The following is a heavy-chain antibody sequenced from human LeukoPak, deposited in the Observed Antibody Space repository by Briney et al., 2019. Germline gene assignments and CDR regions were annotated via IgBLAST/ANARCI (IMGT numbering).Heavy chain of an antibody. V-gene: IGHV3-74*01. Sequence: TGGSLRLSCAASGFTFSNYWMHWVRQAPGKGLGWVARINSGGMNTSYADSVKGRVTISRDNAKNSLDLQMNSLRSEETAVYSSARLHYHDLGVGFDYWGQGTLLTVSS. D-gene: IGHD3-22*01. J-gene: IGHJ4*02. CDR2: INSGGMNT. CDR3: ARLHYHDLGVGFDY. CDR1: GFTFSNYW.